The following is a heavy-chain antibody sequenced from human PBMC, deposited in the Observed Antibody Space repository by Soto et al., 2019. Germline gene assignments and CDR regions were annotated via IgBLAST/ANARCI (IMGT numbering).Heavy chain of an antibody. CDR2: MNPNSGNT. D-gene: IGHD2-21*02. CDR1: GYTFTSYD. Sequence: ASVKVSCKASGYTFTSYDINWVRQATGQGLEWMGWMNPNSGNTGYAQKFQGRVTMTRNTSISTAYMELSSLRSEDTAVYYCAAAYCGGDCYLGPFDPWGQGTLVTVSS. CDR3: AAAYCGGDCYLGPFDP. J-gene: IGHJ5*02. V-gene: IGHV1-8*01.